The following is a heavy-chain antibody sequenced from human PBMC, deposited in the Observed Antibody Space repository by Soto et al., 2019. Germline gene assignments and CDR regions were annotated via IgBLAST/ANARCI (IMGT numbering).Heavy chain of an antibody. CDR3: ARMYCSGGSCYGLDAFDI. Sequence: SETLSLTCTFSCGSIISGDYYWSWIRQPPGKGLEWIGYIYYSGSTYYNPSLKSRVTISVDTSKNQFSLKLSSVTAADTAVYYCARMYCSGGSCYGLDAFDIWGQGTMVTVSS. V-gene: IGHV4-30-4*01. CDR1: CGSIISGDYY. CDR2: IYYSGST. D-gene: IGHD2-15*01. J-gene: IGHJ3*02.